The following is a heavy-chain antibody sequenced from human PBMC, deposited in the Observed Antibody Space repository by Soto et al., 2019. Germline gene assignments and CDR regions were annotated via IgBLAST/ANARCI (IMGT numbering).Heavy chain of an antibody. CDR2: IYYSGST. CDR1: GGSISSGGYY. Sequence: TSETLSLTCTVSGGSISSGGYYWSWIRQHPGKGLEWIGYIYYSGSTYYNPSLKSRVTISVETSKNQFSVKLSSVTAADTAVYYCARVSGIYYYGMDVWGQGTTVTVSS. D-gene: IGHD3-10*01. CDR3: ARVSGIYYYGMDV. V-gene: IGHV4-31*03. J-gene: IGHJ6*02.